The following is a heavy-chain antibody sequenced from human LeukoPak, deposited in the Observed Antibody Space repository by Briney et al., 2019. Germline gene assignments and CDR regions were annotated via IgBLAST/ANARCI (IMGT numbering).Heavy chain of an antibody. CDR2: ISGSGGST. Sequence: PGRSLRLSCAASGFTFSSYGMHWVRQAPGKGLEWVSAISGSGGSTYYADSVKGLFTISRDNSKNTLYLQMNSLRAEDTAVYYCAKEECPGYYFDYWGQGTLVTVSS. CDR1: GFTFSSYG. V-gene: IGHV3-23*01. J-gene: IGHJ4*02. CDR3: AKEECPGYYFDY.